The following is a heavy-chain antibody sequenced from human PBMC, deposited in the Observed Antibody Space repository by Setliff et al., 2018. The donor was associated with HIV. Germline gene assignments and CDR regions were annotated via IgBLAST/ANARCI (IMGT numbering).Heavy chain of an antibody. CDR1: GYSISSGYY. D-gene: IGHD6-19*01. J-gene: IGHJ5*02. CDR3: ARAPRGSGWYPNWFDP. V-gene: IGHV4-38-2*02. Sequence: SETLSLTCTVSGYSISSGYYWGWIRQPPGKGLEWIGEINHGGSTNYNPSLKSRVTISVDTSKNQFSLKLSSVTAADTAVYYCARAPRGSGWYPNWFDPWGQGTLVTVSS. CDR2: INHGGST.